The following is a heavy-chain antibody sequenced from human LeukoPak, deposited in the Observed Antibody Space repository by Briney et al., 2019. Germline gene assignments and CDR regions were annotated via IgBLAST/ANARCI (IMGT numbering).Heavy chain of an antibody. D-gene: IGHD3-3*01. CDR2: MNPNSGNT. CDR3: ARGLDYYDFWSGYYTGDN. V-gene: IGHV1-8*01. Sequence: ASVKVSCKASGYTFTSYDINWVRQATGQGLEWMGWMNPNSGNTGYAQKFQGRVTMTRNTSISTAYMELSSLRSEDTAVYYCARGLDYYDFWSGYYTGDNGGQGTRSPSPQ. CDR1: GYTFTSYD. J-gene: IGHJ4*02.